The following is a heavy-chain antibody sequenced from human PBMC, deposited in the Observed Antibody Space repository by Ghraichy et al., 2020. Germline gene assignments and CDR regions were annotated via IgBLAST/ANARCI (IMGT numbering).Heavy chain of an antibody. D-gene: IGHD3-3*01. V-gene: IGHV5-51*01. J-gene: IGHJ4*02. CDR1: GYSFTSYW. Sequence: GESLNISCKGSGYSFTSYWIGWVRQMPGKGLEWMGIIYPGDSDTRYSPSFQGQVTISADKSISTAYLQWSSLKASDTAMYYCARRAPDEFLEWYFFDYWGQGTLVTVSS. CDR2: IYPGDSDT. CDR3: ARRAPDEFLEWYFFDY.